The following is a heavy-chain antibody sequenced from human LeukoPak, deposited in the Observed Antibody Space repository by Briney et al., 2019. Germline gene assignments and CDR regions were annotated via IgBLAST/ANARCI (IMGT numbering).Heavy chain of an antibody. CDR2: INHSGST. V-gene: IGHV4-34*01. D-gene: IGHD5-18*01. CDR3: ARGRYSYGTFGY. Sequence: SETLSLTCAVYGGSFSGYYWSWIRQPPGKGLEWIGEINHSGSTDYNPSLKSRVIISVDTSKNQFSLKLSSVTAADTALYYCARGRYSYGTFGYWGQGTLVTVSS. J-gene: IGHJ4*02. CDR1: GGSFSGYY.